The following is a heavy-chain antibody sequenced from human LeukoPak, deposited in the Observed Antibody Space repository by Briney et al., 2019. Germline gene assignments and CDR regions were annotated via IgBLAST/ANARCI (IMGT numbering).Heavy chain of an antibody. CDR2: ISSASSYI. V-gene: IGHV3-21*01. D-gene: IGHD5-18*01. Sequence: KPGGSLRLSCAASGFTFSSYSINWVRQAPGKGLEWVSSISSASSYIYYADSVKGRFTISRDNAKNSLYLQMNSLRAEDTAVYYCARDKTALYGMDVWGQGTTVTVSS. CDR1: GFTFSSYS. CDR3: ARDKTALYGMDV. J-gene: IGHJ6*02.